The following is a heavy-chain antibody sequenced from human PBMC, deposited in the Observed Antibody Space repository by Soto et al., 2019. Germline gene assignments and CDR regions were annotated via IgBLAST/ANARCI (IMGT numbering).Heavy chain of an antibody. CDR2: ISGSGGST. D-gene: IGHD3-9*01. J-gene: IGHJ3*02. V-gene: IGHV3-23*01. Sequence: EVQLLESGGGLVQPGGSLRLSCAASGFTFSSYAMSWVRQAPGKGLEWVSAISGSGGSTYYADSVKGRFTISKDNSKNTLNLKMNSLRAEDTTVYYCEKGGKLRYFDCLWQWDAFDIWGQGTMVTVSS. CDR3: EKGGKLRYFDCLWQWDAFDI. CDR1: GFTFSSYA.